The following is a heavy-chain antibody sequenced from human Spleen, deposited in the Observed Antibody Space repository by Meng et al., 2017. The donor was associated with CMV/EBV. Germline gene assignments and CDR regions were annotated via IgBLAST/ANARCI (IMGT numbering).Heavy chain of an antibody. CDR2: ISHDGSNK. V-gene: IGHV3-30-3*01. CDR3: ARTSGRVGEPFDY. CDR1: GITRRGYS. Sequence: AASGITRRGYSMQWVRQAPGKGLEWVAVISHDGSNKYNGDSVKGRFTISRDNSKNTLYLQMNSLRPEDTAIYYCARTSGRVGEPFDYWGQGTLVTVSS. J-gene: IGHJ4*02. D-gene: IGHD3-10*01.